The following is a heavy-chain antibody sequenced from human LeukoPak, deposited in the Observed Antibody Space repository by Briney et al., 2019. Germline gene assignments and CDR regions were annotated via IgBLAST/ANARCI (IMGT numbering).Heavy chain of an antibody. CDR2: IIPIFGTA. V-gene: IGHV1-69*13. CDR1: GGTFSSYA. CDR3: AGTAQIYYYYMDV. J-gene: IGHJ6*03. D-gene: IGHD1-1*01. Sequence: SVKVSCKASGGTFSSYAISWVRQAPGQGLEWMGGIIPIFGTANYAQKFQGRVTITADESTSTAYMELSSLRSEDTAVYYCAGTAQIYYYYMDVWGKGTTVTISS.